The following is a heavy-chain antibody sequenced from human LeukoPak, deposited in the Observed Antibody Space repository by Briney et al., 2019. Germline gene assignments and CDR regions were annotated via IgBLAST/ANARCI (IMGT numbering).Heavy chain of an antibody. CDR2: INAGNGNT. CDR1: GYTFTSYA. V-gene: IGHV1-3*01. J-gene: IGHJ4*02. CDR3: ARARREYSSGWYYY. D-gene: IGHD6-19*01. Sequence: ASVKVSCKASGYTFTSYAMHWVRQAPGQRLEWMGWINAGNGNTKYSQKFQGRVTITRDTSASTAYMELSSLRSEDTAVYYYARARREYSSGWYYYWGQGTLVTVSS.